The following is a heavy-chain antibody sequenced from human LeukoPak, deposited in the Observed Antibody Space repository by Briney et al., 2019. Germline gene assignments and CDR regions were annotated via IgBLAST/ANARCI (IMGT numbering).Heavy chain of an antibody. CDR1: GGSFGGYY. V-gene: IGHV4-34*01. J-gene: IGHJ4*02. Sequence: ASETLSLTCSVYGGSFGGYYWSWIRQSPEKGLEWIAEINQSGNTNYNPSLKSRVTISVDTPKNQFSLKVTSVVAADTAVYYCATGPGGYYFDYWGQGTPVTVSS. D-gene: IGHD3-3*01. CDR3: ATGPGGYYFDY. CDR2: INQSGNT.